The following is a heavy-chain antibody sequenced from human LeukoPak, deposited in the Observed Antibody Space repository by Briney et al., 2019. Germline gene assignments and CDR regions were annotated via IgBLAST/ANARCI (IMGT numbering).Heavy chain of an antibody. D-gene: IGHD4-17*01. Sequence: ASVKVSCKVSGYTLTELSMHWVRQAPGEGLEWMGGFDPEDGETIYAQKFQGRVTMTEDTSTDTAYMELSSLRSEDTAVYYCATLTPPNYGDYTWFDPWGQGTLGTVSS. J-gene: IGHJ5*02. V-gene: IGHV1-24*01. CDR3: ATLTPPNYGDYTWFDP. CDR2: FDPEDGET. CDR1: GYTLTELS.